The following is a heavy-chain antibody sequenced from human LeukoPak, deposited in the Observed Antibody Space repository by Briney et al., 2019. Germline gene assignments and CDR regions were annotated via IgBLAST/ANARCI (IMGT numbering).Heavy chain of an antibody. CDR3: ARDRRGEKDFDV. CDR2: IYADGYT. CDR1: GISVSNDY. V-gene: IGHV3-53*04. J-gene: IGHJ3*01. Sequence: GGSLRLSCAASGISVSNDYMSWVRQAPGEGLEWVSAIYADGYTRDAASVKGRFSISRHNSKNTVYLQMDNLRPEDTAVYYCARDRRGEKDFDVWGPGTMVTVSS.